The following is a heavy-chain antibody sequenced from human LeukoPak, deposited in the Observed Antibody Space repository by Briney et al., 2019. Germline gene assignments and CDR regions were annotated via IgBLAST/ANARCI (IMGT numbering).Heavy chain of an antibody. V-gene: IGHV3-48*04. D-gene: IGHD6-19*01. CDR2: ISSSSSTI. J-gene: IGHJ4*02. CDR3: ARKGGIAVAGKLDY. Sequence: GGSLRLSCAASGFTFSSYAMSWVRQAPGKGLEWASYISSSSSTIYYADSVKGRFTISRDNAKNSLYLQMNSLRAEDTAVYYCARKGGIAVAGKLDYWGQGTLVTVSS. CDR1: GFTFSSYA.